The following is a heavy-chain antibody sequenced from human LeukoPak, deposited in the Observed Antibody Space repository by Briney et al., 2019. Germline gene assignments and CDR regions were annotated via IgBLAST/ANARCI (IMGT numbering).Heavy chain of an antibody. J-gene: IGHJ4*02. CDR3: LNMGAEILPY. CDR1: GFTFSRYS. V-gene: IGHV3-21*01. D-gene: IGHD4/OR15-4a*01. CDR2: IGSSSTYT. Sequence: PGGSLRLSCAASGFTFSRYSMDWVRQAPGKGPEWVSTIGSSSTYTDYADSVKGRFTISRDNAKNSLYLQMNSLRAEDTAVYYCLNMGAEILPYWGQGTLVTVSS.